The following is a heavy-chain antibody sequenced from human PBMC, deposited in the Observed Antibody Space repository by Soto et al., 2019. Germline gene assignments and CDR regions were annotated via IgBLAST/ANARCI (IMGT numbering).Heavy chain of an antibody. Sequence: QVQLVESGGGVVQPGRSLRLSCAASGFTFSSYGMHWVRQAPGKGLEWVAGISYDGSNKYYADSVKGRFTISRDNSKNTLYLQMNSLRAEDTAVYYCAKGGVGATTSDWGQGTLVTVSS. CDR1: GFTFSSYG. D-gene: IGHD1-26*01. J-gene: IGHJ4*02. V-gene: IGHV3-30*18. CDR3: AKGGVGATTSD. CDR2: ISYDGSNK.